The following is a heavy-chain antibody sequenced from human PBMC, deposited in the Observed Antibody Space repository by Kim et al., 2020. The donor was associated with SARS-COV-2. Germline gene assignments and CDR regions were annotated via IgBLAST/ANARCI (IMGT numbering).Heavy chain of an antibody. CDR2: T. Sequence: TNYAQKFQGRVTMTRDTSISTAYMELSRLRSDDTAVYYCAIYDSSGYFLNWGQGTLVTVSS. V-gene: IGHV1-2*02. J-gene: IGHJ4*02. D-gene: IGHD3-22*01. CDR3: AIYDSSGYFLN.